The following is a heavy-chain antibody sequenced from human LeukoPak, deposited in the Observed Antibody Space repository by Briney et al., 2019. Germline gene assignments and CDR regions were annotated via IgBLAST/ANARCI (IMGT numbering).Heavy chain of an antibody. D-gene: IGHD2-15*01. CDR1: GYTFTSYA. V-gene: IGHV1-69*13. J-gene: IGHJ4*02. CDR2: IIPIFGTA. CDR3: ARVPGYCSGGSCSTVYYFDY. Sequence: SVKVSCKASGYTFTSYAISWVRQAPGQGLEWMGGIIPIFGTANYAQKFQGRVTITADESTSTAYMELSSLRSEDTAVYYCARVPGYCSGGSCSTVYYFDYWGQGTLVTVSS.